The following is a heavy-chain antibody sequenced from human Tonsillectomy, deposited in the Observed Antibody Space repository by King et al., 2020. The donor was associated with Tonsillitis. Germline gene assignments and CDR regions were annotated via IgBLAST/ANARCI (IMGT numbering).Heavy chain of an antibody. CDR3: ARGYGSGTYVY. J-gene: IGHJ4*02. V-gene: IGHV1-69*01. D-gene: IGHD3-10*01. Sequence: VQLVESGAEVKKPGSSVKGSCRASGGIFSSSAISWVRQAPGQGLEWMGGITPILRTANLAQKFQGRVTISADESTSTAHLELSSLKSQDTAVYYCARGYGSGTYVYWGQGTLVTVSS. CDR1: GGIFSSSA. CDR2: ITPILRTA.